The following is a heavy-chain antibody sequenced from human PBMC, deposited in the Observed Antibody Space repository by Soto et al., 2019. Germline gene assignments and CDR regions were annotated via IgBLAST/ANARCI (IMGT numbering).Heavy chain of an antibody. D-gene: IGHD3-10*01. CDR1: GGTFSSYT. CDR3: ARGYYGSGSYGSVDY. Sequence: QVQLVQSGAEVKKPGSSVKVSCKASGGTFSSYTISWVRQAPGQGLEWMGRIIPILGMANYAQKFQGRVTITADKSTSTAYMELSSLRSEDTAVYYCARGYYGSGSYGSVDYWGQGTLVTVSS. CDR2: IIPILGMA. V-gene: IGHV1-69*02. J-gene: IGHJ4*02.